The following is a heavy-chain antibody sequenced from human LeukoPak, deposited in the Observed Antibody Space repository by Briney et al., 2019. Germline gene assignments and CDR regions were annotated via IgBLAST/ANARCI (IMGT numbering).Heavy chain of an antibody. CDR1: GFTFSSYS. V-gene: IGHV3-21*01. CDR2: ISSSSSYI. CDR3: ARDFGYCSSTSCYRPYYFDY. D-gene: IGHD2-2*01. Sequence: GGSLRLSCAASGFTFSSYSMNWVRQAPGKGLEWDSSISSSSSYIYYADSVKGRFTISRDNAKNSLYLQMNSLRAEDTAVYYCARDFGYCSSTSCYRPYYFDYWGQGTLVTVSS. J-gene: IGHJ4*02.